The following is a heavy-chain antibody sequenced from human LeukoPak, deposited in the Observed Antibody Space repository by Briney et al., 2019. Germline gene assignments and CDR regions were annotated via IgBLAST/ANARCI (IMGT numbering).Heavy chain of an antibody. D-gene: IGHD3-16*01. CDR2: IYSGGNT. J-gene: IGHJ3*02. V-gene: IGHV3-66*01. CDR3: ARDRLPPLGAFDI. Sequence: GGSLRLSCAASGFTVSSNFMSWVRQAPGKGLEWVSVIYSGGNTYYADYVKGRFTISRDNSKNTLYLQMNSLRAEDTAVYHCARDRLPPLGAFDIWGQGTMVTVYS. CDR1: GFTVSSNF.